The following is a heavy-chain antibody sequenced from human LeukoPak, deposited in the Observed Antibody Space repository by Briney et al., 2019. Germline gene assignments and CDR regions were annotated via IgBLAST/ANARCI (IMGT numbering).Heavy chain of an antibody. CDR2: IKQDGSEK. CDR3: ARDADYYDSSGYYYSDAFDI. J-gene: IGHJ3*02. CDR1: GFTFSSYW. Sequence: PGGSLRLSCAASGFTFSSYWMSWVCQAPGKGLEWVANIKQDGSEKYYVDSVKGRFTISRDNAKDSLYLQMNSLRAEDTAVYYCARDADYYDSSGYYYSDAFDIWGQGTMVTVSS. V-gene: IGHV3-7*01. D-gene: IGHD3-22*01.